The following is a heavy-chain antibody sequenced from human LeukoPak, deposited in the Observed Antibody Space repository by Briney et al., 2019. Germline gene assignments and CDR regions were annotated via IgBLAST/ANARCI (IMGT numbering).Heavy chain of an antibody. D-gene: IGHD3-22*01. J-gene: IGHJ4*02. Sequence: SQTLSLTCVISGDDISRSTSAWYWIRQSPSRGLEWLGRTYFKSMWYNDYAVSVKSRVSINPDTSNNQFSLHLNSLTPEDTAVYYCARAAYFYDDSNFPRTFDYWGQGTPVTVSS. V-gene: IGHV6-1*01. CDR3: ARAAYFYDDSNFPRTFDY. CDR1: GDDISRSTSA. CDR2: TYFKSMWYN.